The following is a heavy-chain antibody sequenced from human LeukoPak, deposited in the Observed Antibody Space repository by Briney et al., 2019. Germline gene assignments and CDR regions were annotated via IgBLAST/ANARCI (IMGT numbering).Heavy chain of an antibody. Sequence: ASVKVSCKASGDTFTSYGISWVRQAPGQGLEWMGWISAYNGNTNYAQKLQGRVTMTTDTSTSTAYMELRSLRSDDTAVYYCARDLDAYYYDSSGYTDWFDPWGQGTLVTVSS. CDR2: ISAYNGNT. CDR3: ARDLDAYYYDSSGYTDWFDP. J-gene: IGHJ5*02. CDR1: GDTFTSYG. D-gene: IGHD3-22*01. V-gene: IGHV1-18*01.